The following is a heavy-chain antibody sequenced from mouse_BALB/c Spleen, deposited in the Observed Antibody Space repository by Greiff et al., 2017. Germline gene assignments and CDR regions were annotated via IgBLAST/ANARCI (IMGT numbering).Heavy chain of an antibody. CDR2: ISDGGSYT. CDR1: GFTFSDYY. V-gene: IGHV5-4*02. Sequence: EVKLVESGGGLVKPGGSLKLSCAASGFTFSDYYMYWVRQTPEKRLEWVATISDGGSYTYYPDSVKGRFTISRDNAKNNLYLQMSSLKSEDTAMYYCATLGDAMDYWGQGTSVTVSS. CDR3: ATLGDAMDY. J-gene: IGHJ4*01.